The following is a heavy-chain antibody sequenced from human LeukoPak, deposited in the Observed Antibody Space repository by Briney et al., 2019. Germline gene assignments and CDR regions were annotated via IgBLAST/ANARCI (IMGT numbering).Heavy chain of an antibody. CDR3: ARAKKRWLQGGFDY. CDR1: GGSISSGGYS. D-gene: IGHD5-24*01. V-gene: IGHV4-30-2*01. Sequence: PSQTLSLTCAVSGGSISSGGYSWSWIRQPPGKGLEWIGYIYHSGSTYYNPSLKSRVTISVDRSKNQFSLKLSSVTAADTAVYYCARAKKRWLQGGFDYWGQGTLVTVSS. CDR2: IYHSGST. J-gene: IGHJ4*02.